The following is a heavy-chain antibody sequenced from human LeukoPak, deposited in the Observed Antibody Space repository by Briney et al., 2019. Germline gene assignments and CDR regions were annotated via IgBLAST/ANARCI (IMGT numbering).Heavy chain of an antibody. CDR3: ARRQWELPGAFDF. J-gene: IGHJ4*02. CDR1: GGSINNYY. Sequence: SETLSLTXTVSGGSINNYYWTWVRQPPGKPLEWIGYISYTGNTNYNSSLKSRVAISVDKSKNQLSLSLRSMAVADTAVYYCARRQWELPGAFDFWGQGALVTVSS. D-gene: IGHD4-23*01. CDR2: ISYTGNT. V-gene: IGHV4-59*01.